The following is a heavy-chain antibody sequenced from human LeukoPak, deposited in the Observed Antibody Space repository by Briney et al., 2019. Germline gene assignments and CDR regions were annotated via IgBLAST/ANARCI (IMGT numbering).Heavy chain of an antibody. Sequence: PSETLSLTCTVSYGSISDISYYWGWIRQPPGKGLEWIGSIYYSGRTYYNSSLKSRVTISVDTSKNQFSLKVTSVTAADTAVYYCASAYYDILGGHFDYWGQGTLVTVSS. CDR2: IYYSGRT. J-gene: IGHJ4*02. CDR1: YGSISDISYY. D-gene: IGHD3-9*01. V-gene: IGHV4-39*07. CDR3: ASAYYDILGGHFDY.